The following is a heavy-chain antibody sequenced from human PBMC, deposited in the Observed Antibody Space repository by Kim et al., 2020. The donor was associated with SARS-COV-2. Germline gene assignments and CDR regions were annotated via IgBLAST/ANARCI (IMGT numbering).Heavy chain of an antibody. V-gene: IGHV1-69*01. CDR3: ARLLNPRNYYYYGMDV. Sequence: KFQGRVTITADESTSTAYMELSSLRSEDTAVYYCARLLNPRNYYYYGMDVWGQGTTVTVSS. D-gene: IGHD2-15*01. J-gene: IGHJ6*02.